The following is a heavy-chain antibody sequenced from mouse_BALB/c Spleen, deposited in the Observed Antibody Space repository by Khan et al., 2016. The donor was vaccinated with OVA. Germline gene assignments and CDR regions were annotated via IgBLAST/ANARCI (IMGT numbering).Heavy chain of an antibody. D-gene: IGHD1-3*01. J-gene: IGHJ4*01. CDR1: GYTFTSYW. V-gene: IGHV1S41*01. CDR3: ARENYCGSGHYAMNY. Sequence: DLVKPGASVKLSCKASGYTFTSYWINWIKQRPGQGLEWIGRISPGSGTPYYNEMFKGKATLTVDISSNTAYIQLSSLSSEASAVYFSARENYCGSGHYAMNYWGQGTSVTVSS. CDR2: ISPGSGTP.